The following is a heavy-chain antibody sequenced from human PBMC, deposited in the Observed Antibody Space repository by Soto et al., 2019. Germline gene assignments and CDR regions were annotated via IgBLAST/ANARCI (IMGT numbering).Heavy chain of an antibody. J-gene: IGHJ4*02. CDR2: IYYSGST. Sequence: QVQLQESGPGLVKPSETLSLTCTVAGGSISSSYWSWIRQPPGKGLEWIGYIYYSGSTNYNPSLKSRVTLSVDTSKNQFSLKLSSVTAADTAVYYCARHRPGGGGSCYDYWGQGTLVTVSS. V-gene: IGHV4-59*08. CDR1: GGSISSSY. D-gene: IGHD2-15*01. CDR3: ARHRPGGGGSCYDY.